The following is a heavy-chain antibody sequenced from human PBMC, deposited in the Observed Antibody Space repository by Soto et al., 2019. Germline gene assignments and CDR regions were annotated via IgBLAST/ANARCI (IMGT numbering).Heavy chain of an antibody. Sequence: PSETQALTGTVSGGSNIIYFWVWTRQPPGKGVEWIGRIYHRGSTYYNPSLKSRVTVSVDTSKNQFSLKLSSVTAADTAVYYCARHPSDFWFDPWGQGTLVTVSS. CDR1: GGSNIIYF. D-gene: IGHD2-21*02. V-gene: IGHV4-39*01. CDR2: IYHRGST. CDR3: ARHPSDFWFDP. J-gene: IGHJ5*02.